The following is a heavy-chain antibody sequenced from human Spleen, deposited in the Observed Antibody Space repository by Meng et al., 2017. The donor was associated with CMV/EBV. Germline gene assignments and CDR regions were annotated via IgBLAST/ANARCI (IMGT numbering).Heavy chain of an antibody. Sequence: LSGVYLTKAGVAVGWIRQDPGKALEWLALIYWNDDKRYAPSLKSRLTITKDSSKNQVVLTMTNMDPVDTATYFCAHRWFSTNYYYFDYWGQGILVTVSS. V-gene: IGHV2-5*01. J-gene: IGHJ4*02. CDR1: GVYLTKAGVA. CDR3: AHRWFSTNYYYFDY. D-gene: IGHD6-13*01. CDR2: IYWNDDK.